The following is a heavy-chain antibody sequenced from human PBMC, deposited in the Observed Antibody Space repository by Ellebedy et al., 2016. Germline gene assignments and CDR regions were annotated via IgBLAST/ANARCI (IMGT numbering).Heavy chain of an antibody. Sequence: GESLKISXAASGFTFSSYAMHWVRQAPGKGLEWVAVISYDGSNKYYADSVKGRFTISRDNSKNTLYLQMNSLRAEDTAVYYCARDRDDYYGSGSYFGVFWFDPWGQGTLVTVSS. V-gene: IGHV3-30-3*01. CDR2: ISYDGSNK. CDR1: GFTFSSYA. CDR3: ARDRDDYYGSGSYFGVFWFDP. D-gene: IGHD3-10*01. J-gene: IGHJ5*02.